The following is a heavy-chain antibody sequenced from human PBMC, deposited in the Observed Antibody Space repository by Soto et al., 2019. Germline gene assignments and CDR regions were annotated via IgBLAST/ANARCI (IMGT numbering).Heavy chain of an antibody. CDR1: GGSISSYY. D-gene: IGHD3-22*01. CDR3: ARSPDGTYYYDSSGYYSFDY. CDR2: IYTSGST. V-gene: IGHV4-4*07. J-gene: IGHJ4*02. Sequence: QVQLQESGPGLVKPSETLSLTCTVSGGSISSYYWSWIRQPAGKGLEWIGRIYTSGSTNYNPSLKSRVTMSVDTSKNQFSLKLSSVTAADTAVYYCARSPDGTYYYDSSGYYSFDYWGQGTLVTVSS.